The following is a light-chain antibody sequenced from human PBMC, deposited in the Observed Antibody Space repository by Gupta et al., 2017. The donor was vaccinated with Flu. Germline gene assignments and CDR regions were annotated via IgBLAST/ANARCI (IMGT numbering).Light chain of an antibody. Sequence: SALTQPRSVSGSPGQSVTISCTGTSDDVGGYNYVSWYQHHPGRAPKVMIFDVTKRPAGVPDRFSGSKSGNTASLTISGLQVEDEADYYCCSYAGSYTWMFGGGTKLAVL. V-gene: IGLV2-11*01. CDR2: DVT. CDR3: CSYAGSYTWM. CDR1: SDDVGGYNY. J-gene: IGLJ3*02.